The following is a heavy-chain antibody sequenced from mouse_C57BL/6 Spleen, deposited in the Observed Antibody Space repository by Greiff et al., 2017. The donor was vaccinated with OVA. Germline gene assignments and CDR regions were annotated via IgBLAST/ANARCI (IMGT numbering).Heavy chain of an antibody. J-gene: IGHJ4*01. V-gene: IGHV1-22*01. CDR3: ARDYYSNYDAMDY. CDR2: INPNNGGT. D-gene: IGHD2-5*01. CDR1: GYTFTDYN. Sequence: VQLQQSGPELVKPGASVKMSCKASGYTFTDYNMHWVKQSHGKSLEWIGYINPNNGGTSYNQKFKGKATLTVNKSSSTAYMELRSLTSEDSAVYYCARDYYSNYDAMDYWGQGTSVTVSS.